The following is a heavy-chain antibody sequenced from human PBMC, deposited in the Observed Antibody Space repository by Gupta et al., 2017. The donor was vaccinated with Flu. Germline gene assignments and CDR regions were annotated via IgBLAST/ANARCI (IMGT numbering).Heavy chain of an antibody. CDR2: IRSKANSYAT. D-gene: IGHD6-13*01. CDR3: TRRGSSSWYGDAFDI. Sequence: EVQLVESGGGLVQPGGSLKLSCAASGFTFSGSAMHWVRQASGKGLDWVCRIRSKANSYATAYAASVRGRFTISRDDSKNTAYLHMNSLKTEDTAVYYCTRRGSSSWYGDAFDIWGQGTMVTVSS. V-gene: IGHV3-73*02. CDR1: GFTFSGSA. J-gene: IGHJ3*02.